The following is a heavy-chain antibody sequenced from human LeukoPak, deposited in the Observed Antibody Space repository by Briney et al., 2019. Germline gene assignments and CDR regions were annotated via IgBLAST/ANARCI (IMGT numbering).Heavy chain of an antibody. Sequence: PSETLSLTCTVSGGSISSSSYSWGWLRQPPGKGLEWIGSIYYSGSTYYNPSLKSRATIPVDTPKNPFAMKLSSVTAADTAVYYCERPGGDFHFDYWDQGTLVTVSS. CDR3: ERPGGDFHFDY. V-gene: IGHV4-39*01. D-gene: IGHD2-21*01. CDR1: GGSISSSSYS. CDR2: IYYSGST. J-gene: IGHJ4*02.